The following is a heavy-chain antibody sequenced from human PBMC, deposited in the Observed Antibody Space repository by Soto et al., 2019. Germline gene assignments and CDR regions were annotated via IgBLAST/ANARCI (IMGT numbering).Heavy chain of an antibody. J-gene: IGHJ5*02. Sequence: SETLSLTCTVSGGSISSGDYYWSWIRQPPGKGLEWIGYIYYSGSTYYNPSLKSRVTISVDTSKNQFSLKLSSVTAADTAVYYCARVSSSWYGSWFDPWGQGTLVTVSS. D-gene: IGHD6-13*01. CDR1: GGSISSGDYY. CDR2: IYYSGST. CDR3: ARVSSSWYGSWFDP. V-gene: IGHV4-30-4*01.